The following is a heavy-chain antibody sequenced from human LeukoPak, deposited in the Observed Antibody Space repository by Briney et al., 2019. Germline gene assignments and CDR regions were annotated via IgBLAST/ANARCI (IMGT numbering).Heavy chain of an antibody. D-gene: IGHD3-22*01. V-gene: IGHV3-64*01. CDR1: GFTFSSYA. J-gene: IGHJ4*02. CDR3: ARVFYARGGHYYDC. CDR2: IVSNGGST. Sequence: GGSLRLSCAASGFTFSSYAMHWVRQAPGKGLEYVSAIVSNGGSTYYANSVEGRFTISRDNSKNTLYLQMGSLRAEDMAVYYCARVFYARGGHYYDCWGQGTLVTVSS.